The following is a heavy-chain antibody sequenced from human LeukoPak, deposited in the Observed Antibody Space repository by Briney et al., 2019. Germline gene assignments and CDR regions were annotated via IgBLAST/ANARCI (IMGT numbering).Heavy chain of an antibody. V-gene: IGHV3-66*01. CDR3: ARGTSSSMTTTTLFGY. CDR2: IYSGGNT. J-gene: IGHJ4*02. D-gene: IGHD4-11*01. Sequence: GGSLRLSCAASGFTVSSNYMSWVRQAPGKGLEWVSGIYSGGNTYSADSVKGRFTISRDNSKNTLYLQMNSLRAEDTGVYYCARGTSSSMTTTTLFGYWGQGTLVTVSS. CDR1: GFTVSSNY.